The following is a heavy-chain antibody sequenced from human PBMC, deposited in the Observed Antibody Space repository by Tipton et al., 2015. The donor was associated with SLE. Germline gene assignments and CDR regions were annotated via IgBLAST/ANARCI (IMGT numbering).Heavy chain of an antibody. CDR1: GGSISNYY. J-gene: IGHJ3*02. V-gene: IGHV3-53*05. D-gene: IGHD3-3*01. Sequence: LSLTCTVSGGSISNYYWSWVRQPPGKGLEWIGFIYNGGSTSYADFVRGRFTISRDSLKNTVYLQMNSLRAEDTAMYFCARDSDYDFWRGHLDAFDMWGQGTMVTVSS. CDR2: IYNGGST. CDR3: ARDSDYDFWRGHLDAFDM.